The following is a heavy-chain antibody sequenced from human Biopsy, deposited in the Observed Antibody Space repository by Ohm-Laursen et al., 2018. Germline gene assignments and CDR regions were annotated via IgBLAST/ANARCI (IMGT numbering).Heavy chain of an antibody. CDR3: ARGGGYNWNNGWFDP. Sequence: SVKVSCKTSGGTFSSSAITWVRQAPGQGLEWMGGIIGIFRTAHYAQKFQDRVTITADEFMSTAYMELSSLRSEDTAVYYCARGGGYNWNNGWFDPWGQGTLVTVSS. J-gene: IGHJ5*02. CDR2: IIGIFRTA. CDR1: GGTFSSSA. D-gene: IGHD1/OR15-1a*01. V-gene: IGHV1-69*13.